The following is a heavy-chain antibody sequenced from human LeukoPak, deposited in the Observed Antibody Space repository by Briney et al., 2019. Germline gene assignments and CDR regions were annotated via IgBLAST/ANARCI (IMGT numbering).Heavy chain of an antibody. V-gene: IGHV4-59*01. Sequence: GSLRLSCAASGFTFSNAWMSWIRQPPGKGLEWIGYIFYTGSTNYNPSLKSRVTISVLTSKNRFSLKLSSVTAADTAVYYCATLTGGDDAFDIWGQGTMVTVSS. CDR2: IFYTGST. CDR1: GFTFSNAW. J-gene: IGHJ3*02. CDR3: ATLTGGDDAFDI. D-gene: IGHD4-23*01.